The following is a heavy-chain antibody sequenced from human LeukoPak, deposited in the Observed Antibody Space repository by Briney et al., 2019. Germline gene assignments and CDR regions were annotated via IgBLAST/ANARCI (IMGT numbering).Heavy chain of an antibody. J-gene: IGHJ3*02. D-gene: IGHD6-6*01. CDR2: ISSSSTCI. CDR1: GFSFRSYS. CDR3: ARIPYSSSLTDAFDI. Sequence: PGGSLRLSCAASGFSFRSYSMNWVRQAPGKGLEWVSFISSSSTCIYYADSMKGRFTISRDNAKNSLFLQMNSLRGEDTAVYYCARIPYSSSLTDAFDIWGRGTMVTVYS. V-gene: IGHV3-21*01.